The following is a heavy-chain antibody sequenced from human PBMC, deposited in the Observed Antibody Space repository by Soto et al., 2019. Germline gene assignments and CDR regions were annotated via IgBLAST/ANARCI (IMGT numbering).Heavy chain of an antibody. D-gene: IGHD1-26*01. CDR3: ALLIRRVFDAGRLWEDFVY. V-gene: IGHV2-5*02. Sequence: QITVKESGLTLVKPTETLTLTCTFSGFSLSSIGMGVGWIRQPPGKALEWLALIYWDDDKRYSPSLSSRLTITKHPAKLEVDLTMTNVDPVDTATYYSALLIRRVFDAGRLWEDFVYWGQGTLVTVSS. J-gene: IGHJ4*02. CDR2: IYWDDDK. CDR1: GFSLSSIGMG.